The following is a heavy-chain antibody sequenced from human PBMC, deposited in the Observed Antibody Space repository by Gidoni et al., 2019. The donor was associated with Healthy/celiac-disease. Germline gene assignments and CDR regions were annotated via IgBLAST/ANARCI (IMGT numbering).Heavy chain of an antibody. CDR3: ARDRGAYYYYGMDV. CDR1: GGSISSYY. Sequence: QVQLQESGPGLVKPSETLSLTCTVSGGSISSYYWSWLRQPPGKGLEWIGYSYYSGSTNYNPSLKSRVTIAVDTSKNQFSLKLSSVTAADTAVYYCARDRGAYYYYGMDVWGQGTTVTVS. CDR2: SYYSGST. D-gene: IGHD3-16*01. J-gene: IGHJ6*02. V-gene: IGHV4-59*01.